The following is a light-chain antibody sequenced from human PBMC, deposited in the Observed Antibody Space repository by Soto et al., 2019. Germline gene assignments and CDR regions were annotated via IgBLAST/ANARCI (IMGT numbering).Light chain of an antibody. CDR3: ISYTDRQSYL. V-gene: IGLV2-14*03. Sequence: QSALTQPASVSGSPGQSITISCTGTSSDVGAYIFVSWYQQHPGKAPKLMIYDIINRPSGVSNRFSGSKSGITASLTISGLQTEDEADYHCISYTDRQSYLFGTGTKLTVL. J-gene: IGLJ1*01. CDR1: SSDVGAYIF. CDR2: DII.